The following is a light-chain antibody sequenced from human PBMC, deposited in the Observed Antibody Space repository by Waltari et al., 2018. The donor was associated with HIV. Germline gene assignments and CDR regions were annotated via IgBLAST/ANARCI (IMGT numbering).Light chain of an antibody. CDR3: ATWDDSLSGWV. Sequence: QSVLTQPPSASGTPGQRVTISCSGSRSNIGKNFIYWYQQFPGTAPKLLIYRNDLRPSGVPDRFSGSKSGTSASLAISGLRSEDEADYYCATWDDSLSGWVFGGGTKLTVL. CDR2: RND. J-gene: IGLJ3*02. V-gene: IGLV1-47*01. CDR1: RSNIGKNF.